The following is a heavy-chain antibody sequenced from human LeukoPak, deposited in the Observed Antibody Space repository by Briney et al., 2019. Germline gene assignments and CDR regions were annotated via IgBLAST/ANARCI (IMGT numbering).Heavy chain of an antibody. Sequence: GGSLRLSCAASGFTFSSYSMNWVRQAPGKGLEWVSYISSSTIYYADSVKGRFTISRDNAKNSLYLQMNSLRAEDTAVYYCARSVPGSFNWFDPWGQGTLVTVSS. CDR2: ISSSTI. D-gene: IGHD1-26*01. CDR3: ARSVPGSFNWFDP. V-gene: IGHV3-48*01. J-gene: IGHJ5*02. CDR1: GFTFSSYS.